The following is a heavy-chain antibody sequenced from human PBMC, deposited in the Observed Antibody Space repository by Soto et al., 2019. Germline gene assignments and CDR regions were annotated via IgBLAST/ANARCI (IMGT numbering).Heavy chain of an antibody. Sequence: SETLSLTCTVPGGSISSNDYYWSWIRQAPGRGLEWIGYIHSSGSIYYNPSLKSRATMSIDTAGNQFSLKVSSVTVADTAVYYCARDLDGLHDDTSGPFPRPGWGQGTLVTVSS. J-gene: IGHJ1*01. CDR2: IHSSGSI. D-gene: IGHD3-22*01. CDR1: GGSISSNDYY. CDR3: ARDLDGLHDDTSGPFPRPG. V-gene: IGHV4-30-4*01.